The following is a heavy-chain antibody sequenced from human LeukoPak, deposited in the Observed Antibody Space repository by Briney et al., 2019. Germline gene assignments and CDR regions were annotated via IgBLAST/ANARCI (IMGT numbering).Heavy chain of an antibody. J-gene: IGHJ4*02. CDR3: AREGGFYRPLDY. V-gene: IGHV4-4*02. CDR1: GGSVISTNW. D-gene: IGHD3-3*01. Sequence: SETLFLSYGVSGGSVISTNWWTWVRQPPGKGLEWIGEVHLDGRTNYNPSLGSRLTMSVDLSENQVSLKLTSVTAADTAVYYCAREGGFYRPLDYSGQGTLVTVSS. CDR2: VHLDGRT.